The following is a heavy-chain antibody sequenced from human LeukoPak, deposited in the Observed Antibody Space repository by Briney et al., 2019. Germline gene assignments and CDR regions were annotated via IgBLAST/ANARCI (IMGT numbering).Heavy chain of an antibody. CDR1: GYTFTTYG. CDR2: ISAYNGNT. CDR3: ARGRSSEYYFDY. V-gene: IGHV1-18*01. J-gene: IGHJ4*02. Sequence: GASVKVSCKTSGYTFTTYGITWVRQAPGQGLEWMGWISAYNGNTNYAQKLQGRVTMTTDTSTNTAYMELRSLRSDDTAVYYCARGRSSEYYFDYWGQGTLVTVSS. D-gene: IGHD6-19*01.